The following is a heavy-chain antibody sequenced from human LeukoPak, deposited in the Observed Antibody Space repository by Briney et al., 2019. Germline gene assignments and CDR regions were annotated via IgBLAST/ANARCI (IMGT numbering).Heavy chain of an antibody. CDR2: ISSSSSYI. D-gene: IGHD3-22*01. J-gene: IGHJ4*02. Sequence: GGSLRLSCAASGFTFSSYSMNWVRQAPGKGLGWVSSISSSSSYIYYADSVKGRFTISRDNAKNSLYLQMNSLRAEDTAVYYCAREPSYYYDSSGYDYWGQGTLVTVSS. CDR3: AREPSYYYDSSGYDY. CDR1: GFTFSSYS. V-gene: IGHV3-21*01.